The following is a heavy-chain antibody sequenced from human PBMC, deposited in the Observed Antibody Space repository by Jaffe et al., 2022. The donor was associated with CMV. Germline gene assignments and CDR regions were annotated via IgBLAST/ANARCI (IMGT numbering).Heavy chain of an antibody. V-gene: IGHV1-2*02. Sequence: QVQLVQSGAEVKKPGASVKVSCKASGYTFTGYYMHWVRQAPGQGLEWMGWINPNSGGTNYAQKFQGRVTMTRDTSISTAYMELSRLRSDDTAVYYCARDRSIAAPRYRNNWFDPWGQGTLVTVSS. J-gene: IGHJ5*02. CDR1: GYTFTGYY. CDR2: INPNSGGT. D-gene: IGHD6-6*01. CDR3: ARDRSIAAPRYRNNWFDP.